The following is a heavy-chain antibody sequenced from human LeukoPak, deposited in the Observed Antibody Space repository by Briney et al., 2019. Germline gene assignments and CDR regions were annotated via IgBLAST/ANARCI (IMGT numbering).Heavy chain of an antibody. D-gene: IGHD2-15*01. CDR2: ISSSSSYI. CDR1: GFTFSSYS. J-gene: IGHJ4*02. CDR3: ARGPQFCSGGSCYGYYFDY. V-gene: IGHV3-21*01. Sequence: PGGSLRLSCAASGFTFSSYSMNWVRQAPGKGLEWVSSISSSSSYIYYADSVKGRFTISKDNAKNSLYLQMNSLRAEGTAVYYCARGPQFCSGGSCYGYYFDYWGQGTLVTVSS.